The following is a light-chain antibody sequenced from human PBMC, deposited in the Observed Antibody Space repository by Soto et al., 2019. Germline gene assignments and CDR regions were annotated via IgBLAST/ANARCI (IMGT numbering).Light chain of an antibody. J-gene: IGKJ3*01. Sequence: DIQMTQSPSSLSASVGDRVTITCRASQDISNFLVWCQQKPGKVPNLLIYGAFTLQSGVPSRFSGSGSGTDFTLTISSLQPEDVATYFCQKYNSAPFTFGPGTTVDIK. CDR1: QDISNF. CDR3: QKYNSAPFT. CDR2: GAF. V-gene: IGKV1-27*01.